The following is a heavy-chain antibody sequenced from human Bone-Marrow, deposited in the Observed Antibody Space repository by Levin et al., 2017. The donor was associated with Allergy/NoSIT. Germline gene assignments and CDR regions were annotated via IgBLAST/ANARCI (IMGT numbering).Heavy chain of an antibody. J-gene: IGHJ4*02. D-gene: IGHD3-10*01. CDR1: GFTFSSYG. CDR2: IAYDGTYK. CDR3: AKDRSTMVRGPPAD. Sequence: GGSLRLSCAASGFTFSSYGMHWVRQAPGKGLEWVAFIAYDGTYKVYGDSVKGRFTVSRDNSKNTLYLQMNSLRAEDTAVYYCAKDRSTMVRGPPADWGQGTLVTVSS. V-gene: IGHV3-30*18.